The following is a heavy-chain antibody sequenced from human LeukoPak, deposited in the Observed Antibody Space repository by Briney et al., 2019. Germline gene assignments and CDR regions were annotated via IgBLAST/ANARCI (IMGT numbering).Heavy chain of an antibody. Sequence: ASVKVSCKASGYTFTGYYMHWVRQAPGQGLEWMGWINPNSGGTNYAQKFQGRVTMTRDTSICTAYMELSRLRSDDTAVYYCASPGRGYSYGLDAFDIWGQGTMVTVSS. CDR2: INPNSGGT. V-gene: IGHV1-2*02. CDR3: ASPGRGYSYGLDAFDI. CDR1: GYTFTGYY. D-gene: IGHD5-18*01. J-gene: IGHJ3*02.